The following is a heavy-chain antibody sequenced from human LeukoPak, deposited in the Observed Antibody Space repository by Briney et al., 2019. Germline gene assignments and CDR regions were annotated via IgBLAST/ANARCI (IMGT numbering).Heavy chain of an antibody. V-gene: IGHV3-23*01. CDR2: ISDSGGST. CDR3: AKRGVVIRVILVGFHKEAYYFES. D-gene: IGHD3/OR15-3a*01. Sequence: PGGSLRLSCAASGFTFSDYYMSWIRQAPGKGLEWVAGISDSGGSTNYADSVKGRFTISRDNPTNTLYLQMNSLRAEDTAVYFCAKRGVVIRVILVGFHKEAYYFESWGQGALVTVSS. J-gene: IGHJ4*02. CDR1: GFTFSDYY.